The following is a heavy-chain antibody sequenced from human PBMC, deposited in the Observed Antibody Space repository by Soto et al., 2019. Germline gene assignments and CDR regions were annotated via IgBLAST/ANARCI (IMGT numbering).Heavy chain of an antibody. CDR3: ARGNLILTGYYWGY. J-gene: IGHJ4*02. CDR1: GYTFTNYD. D-gene: IGHD3-9*01. Sequence: QVQLVQSGAEVKKPGASVKVSCKASGYTFTNYDINWVRQATGQGLEWMGWMNPHSGNTGYAQKFQGRVTMTRDTSISTAYMELGSLRSEDTAVYYCARGNLILTGYYWGYWGQGTLVTVSS. CDR2: MNPHSGNT. V-gene: IGHV1-8*01.